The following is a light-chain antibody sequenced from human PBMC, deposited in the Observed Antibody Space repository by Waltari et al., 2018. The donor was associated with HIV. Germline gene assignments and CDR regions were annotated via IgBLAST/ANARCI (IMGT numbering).Light chain of an antibody. CDR1: TSNIGHNF. Sequence: QSVLTQPPSASGTPGQRVTIFCSGSTSNIGHNFVYLFQQFPGMAPKLLIYRNNQRPSGVPERFSGSKSGTSASLAISGLRSEDEADYYSAVWDDRLSDWVFGGGTKLTVL. CDR3: AVWDDRLSDWV. CDR2: RNN. J-gene: IGLJ3*02. V-gene: IGLV1-47*01.